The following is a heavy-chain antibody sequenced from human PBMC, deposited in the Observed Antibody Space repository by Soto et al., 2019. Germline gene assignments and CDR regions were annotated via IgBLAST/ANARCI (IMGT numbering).Heavy chain of an antibody. CDR2: IWYDGSNK. CDR1: GFTFSSYG. CDR3: ARGSLSGSYEYFDY. V-gene: IGHV3-33*01. J-gene: IGHJ4*02. D-gene: IGHD1-26*01. Sequence: QVQLVESGGGVVQPGRSLRLSCAASGFTFSSYGMHWVRQAPGKGLEWVAVIWYDGSNKYYADSVKGRFTISRDNSKNTLYLQMNSLRAEDTAVYYCARGSLSGSYEYFDYGGQGTLVPVSS.